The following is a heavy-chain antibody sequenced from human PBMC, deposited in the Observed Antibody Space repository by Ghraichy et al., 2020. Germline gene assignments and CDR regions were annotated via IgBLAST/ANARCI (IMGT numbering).Heavy chain of an antibody. CDR3: ARGSSSHPHYYYYYMDV. Sequence: SETLSLTCTVSGGSISSSSYYWGWIRQPPGKGLEWIGSIYYSGSTYYNPSLKSRVTISVDTSKNQFSLKLSSVTAADTAVYYCARGSSSHPHYYYYYMDVWGKGTTVTVSS. CDR2: IYYSGST. CDR1: GGSISSSSYY. V-gene: IGHV4-39*07. J-gene: IGHJ6*03. D-gene: IGHD6-6*01.